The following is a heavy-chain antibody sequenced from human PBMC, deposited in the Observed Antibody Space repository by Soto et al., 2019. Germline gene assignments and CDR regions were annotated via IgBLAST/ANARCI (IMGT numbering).Heavy chain of an antibody. V-gene: IGHV3-23*01. CDR3: ARDCSSSSCSVWRY. D-gene: IGHD2-2*01. J-gene: IGHJ4*02. CDR1: GFSLKNYA. Sequence: EVQLLESGGNLVQPGGSLRLSYAASGFSLKNYAMTWVRQAPGKGLEWVSGITGSGDKTYYADSVKGRFIISRDNSENTLYLQMNSLRAEDTALYYCARDCSSSSCSVWRYWGQGTQVTVSS. CDR2: ITGSGDKT.